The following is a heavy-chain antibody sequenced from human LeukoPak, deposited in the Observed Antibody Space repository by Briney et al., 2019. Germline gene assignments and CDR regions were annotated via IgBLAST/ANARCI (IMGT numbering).Heavy chain of an antibody. CDR3: ARHLIGYSYVHWYFDL. J-gene: IGHJ2*01. CDR1: GGSISSSSYY. Sequence: PSETLSLTCTVSGGSISSSSYYWGWIRQPPGKGLEWIGSIYYSGSTYYNPSLKSRVTISVDTSKNQFSLKLSSVTAADTAVYYCARHLIGYSYVHWYFDLWGRGTLVTVSS. V-gene: IGHV4-39*01. CDR2: IYYSGST. D-gene: IGHD5-18*01.